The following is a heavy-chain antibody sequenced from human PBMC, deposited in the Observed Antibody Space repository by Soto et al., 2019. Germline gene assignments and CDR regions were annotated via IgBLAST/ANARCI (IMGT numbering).Heavy chain of an antibody. Sequence: SETLSLTCTVSGGSISSSYWSWIGQPPGKGLEWIGYIYSSGSTNYNPSLKSRLTISVDTSKNQFSLMLRSVTAADTAVYYCARGSGESSWGRGTLVTVSS. J-gene: IGHJ4*02. CDR3: ARGSGESS. CDR2: IYSSGST. V-gene: IGHV4-59*01. D-gene: IGHD3-10*01. CDR1: GGSISSSY.